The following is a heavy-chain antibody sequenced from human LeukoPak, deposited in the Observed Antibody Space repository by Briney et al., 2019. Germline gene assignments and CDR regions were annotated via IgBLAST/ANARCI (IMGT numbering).Heavy chain of an antibody. V-gene: IGHV7-4-1*02. CDR2: INTNTGNP. J-gene: IGHJ4*02. CDR3: ARGYSGYDFNNFDY. D-gene: IGHD5-12*01. CDR1: GYTFTIYA. Sequence: GASVKVSCKASGYTFTIYAMNWVRQAPGQGLEWMGWINTNTGNPTYAQGFTGRFVFSLDTSVSTAYLQISSLKAEDTAVYYCARGYSGYDFNNFDYWGQGTLVTVSS.